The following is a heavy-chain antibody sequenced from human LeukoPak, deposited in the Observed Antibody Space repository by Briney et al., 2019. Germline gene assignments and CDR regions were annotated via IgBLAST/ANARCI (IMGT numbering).Heavy chain of an antibody. D-gene: IGHD3-9*01. V-gene: IGHV1-69*13. J-gene: IGHJ4*02. Sequence: ASVKVSCKASGGTFSSYAISWVRQAPGQGLEWMGGIIPIFGTANYAQKFQGRVTITADESTSTAYMELSSLRSEDTAVYYCARTDEDYDIKRDYWGQGTLVTVSS. CDR1: GGTFSSYA. CDR2: IIPIFGTA. CDR3: ARTDEDYDIKRDY.